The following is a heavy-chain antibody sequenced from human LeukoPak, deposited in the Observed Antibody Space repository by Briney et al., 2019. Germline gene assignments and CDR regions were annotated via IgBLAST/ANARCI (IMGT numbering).Heavy chain of an antibody. Sequence: PGGSLRLSCAASGFTFSSYAMHWVRQAPGKGLEWVAVISYDGSNKYYADSVKGRFTISRDNSKNTLYLQMNSLRAEDTAVYYCARGPGSRWLRFRLLDYWGQGTLVTVSS. CDR1: GFTFSSYA. J-gene: IGHJ4*02. CDR3: ARGPGSRWLRFRLLDY. V-gene: IGHV3-30-3*01. D-gene: IGHD5-12*01. CDR2: ISYDGSNK.